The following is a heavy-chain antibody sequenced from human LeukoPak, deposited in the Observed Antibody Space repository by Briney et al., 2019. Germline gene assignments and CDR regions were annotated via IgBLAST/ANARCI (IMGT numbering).Heavy chain of an antibody. Sequence: SETLSLTCAVYGGSFSGYYWSWIRQPPGKGLEWIGEINHSGSTNYNPSLKSRVTISVDTSKNQFSLKLSPVTAADTAVYYCARVGLPYYYGSGSYSPASNAFDIWGQGTMVTVSS. J-gene: IGHJ3*02. CDR2: INHSGST. CDR3: ARVGLPYYYGSGSYSPASNAFDI. CDR1: GGSFSGYY. D-gene: IGHD3-10*01. V-gene: IGHV4-34*01.